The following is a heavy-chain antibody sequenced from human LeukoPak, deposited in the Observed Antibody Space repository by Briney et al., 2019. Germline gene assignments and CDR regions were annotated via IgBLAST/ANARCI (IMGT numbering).Heavy chain of an antibody. J-gene: IGHJ4*02. CDR2: IYYSGST. D-gene: IGHD4-11*01. CDR3: ARVSVTTVTYLFDY. V-gene: IGHV4-31*03. CDR1: GGSISSGVFY. Sequence: SETLSLTCTVSGGSISSGVFYWSWLRQHPGKALEWIGYIYYSGSTYYNPSLKSRVTISVDTSKNQFSLKLSSVTAADTAVYYCARVSVTTVTYLFDYWGQGTLVTVSS.